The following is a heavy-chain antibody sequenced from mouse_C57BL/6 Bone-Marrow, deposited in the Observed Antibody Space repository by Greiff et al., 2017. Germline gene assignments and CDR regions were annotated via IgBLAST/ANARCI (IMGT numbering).Heavy chain of an antibody. CDR2: IHPNSGST. Sequence: QVHVKQSGAELVKPGASVKLSCKASGYTFTSYWMHWVKQRPGQGLEWIGMIHPNSGSTNYNEKFKSKATLTVDKSSSTAYMQLSSLTSEDSAVYYCARRDYYRGYFDYWGQGTTLTVSS. V-gene: IGHV1-64*01. J-gene: IGHJ2*01. CDR3: ARRDYYRGYFDY. D-gene: IGHD1-1*02. CDR1: GYTFTSYW.